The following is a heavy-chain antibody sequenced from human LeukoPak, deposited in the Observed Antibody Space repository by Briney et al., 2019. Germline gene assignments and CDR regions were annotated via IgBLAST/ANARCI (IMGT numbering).Heavy chain of an antibody. CDR1: GFTFSSYW. CDR2: IKQDGSEK. CDR3: ASQGPSFDY. J-gene: IGHJ4*02. Sequence: GGSLRLSCAASGFTFSSYWMSWVRQVSGMGLEWVANIKQDGSEKYYLDSVRGRFTISRDNAKKSLYLQMNSLRVEDTAVYYCASQGPSFDYWGQGTLVTVSS. V-gene: IGHV3-7*01.